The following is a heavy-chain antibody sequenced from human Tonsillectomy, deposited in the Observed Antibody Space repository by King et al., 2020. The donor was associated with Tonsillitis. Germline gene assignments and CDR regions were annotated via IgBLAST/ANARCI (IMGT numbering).Heavy chain of an antibody. CDR3: ARGEWELSF. Sequence: QLVQSGAEVKKPEASVRVSCKVSGYTFTTYDVNWVRQAPGQGPEWMGWMSPNSGNTGYAQKFQGRVAMTRDTSISTAYMELNNLRSDDTAVYYCARGEWELSFWGQGTLVTVSS. V-gene: IGHV1-8*01. CDR1: GYTFTTYD. D-gene: IGHD1-26*01. J-gene: IGHJ4*02. CDR2: MSPNSGNT.